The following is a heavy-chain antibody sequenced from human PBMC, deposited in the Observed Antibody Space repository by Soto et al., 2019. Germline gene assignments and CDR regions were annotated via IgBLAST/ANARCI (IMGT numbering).Heavy chain of an antibody. J-gene: IGHJ4*02. Sequence: GGSLRLSCAASGFTFSSYGMHWVRQAPGKGLEWVAVIWYDGSNKYYADSVKGRFTISRDNSKNTLYLQMNSLRAEDTAVYYCARVRYGDSTTLPDYWGQGTLVTVSS. V-gene: IGHV3-33*01. D-gene: IGHD4-17*01. CDR3: ARVRYGDSTTLPDY. CDR1: GFTFSSYG. CDR2: IWYDGSNK.